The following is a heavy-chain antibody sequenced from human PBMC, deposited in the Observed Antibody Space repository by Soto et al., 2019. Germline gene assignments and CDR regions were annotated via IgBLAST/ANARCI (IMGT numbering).Heavy chain of an antibody. Sequence: QVQLQESGPGLVKPSQTLSLSCTVSGGSLSSGGYYLSWIRQHPGKGLEWIGFIYYSGSTYYNPSLKSRVTISVDTSQNQFSLKLSSVTAADTAVYYCARDTQRGYSGYFDSWGQGTLVTVSS. CDR2: IYYSGST. V-gene: IGHV4-31*03. D-gene: IGHD5-12*01. CDR1: GGSLSSGGYY. CDR3: ARDTQRGYSGYFDS. J-gene: IGHJ4*02.